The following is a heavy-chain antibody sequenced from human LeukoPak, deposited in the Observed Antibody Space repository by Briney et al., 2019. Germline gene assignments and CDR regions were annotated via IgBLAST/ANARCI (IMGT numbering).Heavy chain of an antibody. D-gene: IGHD4-23*01. Sequence: GGSLRLSCAASGFVFSTFGMHWVRQAPGKGLEWVAFIQSDGIKYFADSLKGRFTISRDNAKNSLYLQMNSLGAEDTALYYCVRGNNYGGNAYYFDYWGQGTLVTVSS. CDR3: VRGNNYGGNAYYFDY. J-gene: IGHJ4*02. V-gene: IGHV3-30*02. CDR1: GFVFSTFG. CDR2: IQSDGIK.